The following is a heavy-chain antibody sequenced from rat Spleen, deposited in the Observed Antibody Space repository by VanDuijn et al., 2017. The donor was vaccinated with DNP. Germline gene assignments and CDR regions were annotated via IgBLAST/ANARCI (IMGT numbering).Heavy chain of an antibody. CDR1: GFTFSDYH. Sequence: EVQLVESGGGFVQPGRSLKLSCAASGFTFSDYHMAWVRQAPKKGLEWVATIFYDGGRTYYRDSVKGRFTISRDNGKRTQYLQMDSVRSEDTATYYCATGGSPYYFPYWGQGVVVTVSS. CDR2: IFYDGGRT. J-gene: IGHJ2*01. D-gene: IGHD1-12*02. CDR3: ATGGSPYYFPY. V-gene: IGHV5S10*01.